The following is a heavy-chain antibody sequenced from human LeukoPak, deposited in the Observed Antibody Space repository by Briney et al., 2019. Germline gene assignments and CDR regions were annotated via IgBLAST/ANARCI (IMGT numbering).Heavy chain of an antibody. CDR3: ARGPYYYDSSYLRN. V-gene: IGHV4-34*01. CDR1: GGSFGGYY. J-gene: IGHJ4*02. Sequence: PSETLSLTCAVYGGSFGGYYWSWIRQPPGKGLEWIGEINHSGSTNYNPSLKSRVTISVDTSKNQFSLKLSSVTAADTAVYYCARGPYYYDSSYLRNWGQGTLVTVSS. CDR2: INHSGST. D-gene: IGHD3-22*01.